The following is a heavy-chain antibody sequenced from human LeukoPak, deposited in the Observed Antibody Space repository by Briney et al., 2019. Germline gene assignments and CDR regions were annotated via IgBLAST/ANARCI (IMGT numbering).Heavy chain of an antibody. D-gene: IGHD2-2*01. CDR2: IIPILNIT. Sequence: SVKASCKASGGTFSSYTISWVRQAPGQGLEWMGRIIPILNITDYAQNFQGRVTLTADKSTSTAYMELSTLRSEDTAVYYCAKDGVVVVATSVYYYYYGMDVWGQGTTVTVSS. V-gene: IGHV1-69*02. CDR1: GGTFSSYT. J-gene: IGHJ6*02. CDR3: AKDGVVVVATSVYYYYYGMDV.